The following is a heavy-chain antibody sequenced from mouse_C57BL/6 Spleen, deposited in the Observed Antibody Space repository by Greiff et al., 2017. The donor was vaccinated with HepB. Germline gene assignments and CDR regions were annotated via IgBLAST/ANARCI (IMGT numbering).Heavy chain of an antibody. CDR1: GFNIKDDY. D-gene: IGHD2-2*01. J-gene: IGHJ3*01. V-gene: IGHV14-4*01. CDR2: IDPENGDT. Sequence: EVKLQESGAELVRPGASVKLSCTASGFNIKDDYMHWVKQRPEQGLEWIGWIDPENGDTEYASKFQGKATITADTSSNTAYLQLSSLTSEDTAVYYCTTRLRQFAYWGQGTLVTVSA. CDR3: TTRLRQFAY.